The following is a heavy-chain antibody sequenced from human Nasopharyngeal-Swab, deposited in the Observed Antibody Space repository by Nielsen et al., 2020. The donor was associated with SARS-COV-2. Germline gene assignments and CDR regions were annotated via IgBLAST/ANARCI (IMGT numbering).Heavy chain of an antibody. CDR2: IYYSGST. V-gene: IGHV4-61*01. J-gene: IGHJ4*02. CDR3: ASTLVRYRSSWSLDY. CDR1: GGSVSSGSYY. D-gene: IGHD6-13*01. Sequence: SETLSLTCTVSGGSVSSGSYYWSWIRQPPGKGLEWIGYIYYSGSTNYNPSLKSRVTISVDTSKNQFSLKLSSVTAADTAVYYCASTLVRYRSSWSLDYWGQGILVTVSS.